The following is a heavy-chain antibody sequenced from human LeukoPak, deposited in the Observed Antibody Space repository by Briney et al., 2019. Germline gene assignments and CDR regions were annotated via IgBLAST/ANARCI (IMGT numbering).Heavy chain of an antibody. Sequence: PGGSLRLSCAASGFTISDYYMSWIRQAPGKGLEWLSYISSSGTTIYYADSVKGRFTISRDNAKNSLYLQMNSLRAEDTAVYYCARGDTAMAYDAFDIWGQGTMVTVSS. CDR1: GFTISDYY. V-gene: IGHV3-11*04. D-gene: IGHD5-18*01. CDR2: ISSSGTTI. J-gene: IGHJ3*02. CDR3: ARGDTAMAYDAFDI.